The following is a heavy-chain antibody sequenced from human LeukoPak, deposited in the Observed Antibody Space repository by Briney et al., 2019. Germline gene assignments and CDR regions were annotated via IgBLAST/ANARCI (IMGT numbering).Heavy chain of an antibody. CDR1: GFTFSNYG. CDR3: VKENPLDS. J-gene: IGHJ5*01. Sequence: GGSLRLSCGASGFTFSNYGMLWVRQAPGKGLEWVAFIRYDGNNKLYADSMKGRFTIFRDNSKNTLYLHINSLRAEDTAVYYCVKENPLDSWGQGTLVIVSS. V-gene: IGHV3-30*02. CDR2: IRYDGNNK.